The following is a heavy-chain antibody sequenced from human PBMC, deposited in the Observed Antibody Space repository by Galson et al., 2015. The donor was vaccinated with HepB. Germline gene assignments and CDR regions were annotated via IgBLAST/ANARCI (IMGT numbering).Heavy chain of an antibody. J-gene: IGHJ4*02. V-gene: IGHV3-33*01. CDR2: IWYDGSNK. D-gene: IGHD6-13*01. CDR3: ARDLYSSPGVLNY. CDR1: GFTFSSYG. Sequence: SLRLSCAASGFTFSSYGMHWVRQAPGKGLEWVAVIWYDGSNKYYADSVKGRFTISRDNSKNTLYLQMNSLRAEDTAVYYCARDLYSSPGVLNYWGQGTLVTVSS.